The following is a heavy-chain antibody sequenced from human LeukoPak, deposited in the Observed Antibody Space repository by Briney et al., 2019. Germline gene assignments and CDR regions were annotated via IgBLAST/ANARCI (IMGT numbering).Heavy chain of an antibody. CDR2: ISHRGST. V-gene: IGHV4-38-2*02. D-gene: IGHD3-3*01. J-gene: IGHJ4*02. CDR1: GYSISNGYY. CDR3: ARGAEYYAIWRGYAGYSDY. Sequence: SETLSLTCTVSGYSISNGYYWGWIRQPPGKGLEWVGSISHRGSTYYNPSLRSRITISLDRSKQKFSLKLTSVTAADTAVYSCARGAEYYAIWRGYAGYSDYWGQGISVTVSS.